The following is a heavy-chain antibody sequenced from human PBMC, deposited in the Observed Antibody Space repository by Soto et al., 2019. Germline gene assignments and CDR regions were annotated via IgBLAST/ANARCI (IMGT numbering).Heavy chain of an antibody. D-gene: IGHD5-12*01. Sequence: SETLSLTCAVYGGSFSGYYWSWIRQPPGKGLEWIGEINHSGSTNYNPSLKSRVTISVDTSKNQFSLKLSSVTAADTAVYYCARAVATINKGSSWNYYYYYYMDVWGKGTTVTVSS. CDR3: ARAVATINKGSSWNYYYYYYMDV. CDR1: GGSFSGYY. J-gene: IGHJ6*03. V-gene: IGHV4-34*01. CDR2: INHSGST.